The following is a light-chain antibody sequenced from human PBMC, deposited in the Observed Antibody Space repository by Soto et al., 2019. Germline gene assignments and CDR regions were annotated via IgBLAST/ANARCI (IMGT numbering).Light chain of an antibody. V-gene: IGKV1-33*01. Sequence: DILMTQSPSSLSASVGDRVTITCQASQDISNYLNWYQQTPGKAPKLLIYEASELQTGVPSRFSGGGSGTNFTLTISSLQSEDFASYYCQHYDNLVLYTFGQGTKLEIK. CDR1: QDISNY. J-gene: IGKJ2*01. CDR3: QHYDNLVLYT. CDR2: EAS.